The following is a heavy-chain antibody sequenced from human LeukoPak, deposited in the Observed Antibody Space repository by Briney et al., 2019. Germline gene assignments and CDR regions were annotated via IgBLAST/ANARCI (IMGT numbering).Heavy chain of an antibody. D-gene: IGHD6-19*01. Sequence: SETLSLTCAVYGGSFSGYYWSWIRQPPGKGLEWIGEINHSGSTNYNPSLKSRVTISVDTSKNQFSLKLTSVTAADAGVYYCTRAVAGHPDWGQGTLVTVSS. V-gene: IGHV4-34*01. CDR2: INHSGST. J-gene: IGHJ4*02. CDR3: TRAVAGHPD. CDR1: GGSFSGYY.